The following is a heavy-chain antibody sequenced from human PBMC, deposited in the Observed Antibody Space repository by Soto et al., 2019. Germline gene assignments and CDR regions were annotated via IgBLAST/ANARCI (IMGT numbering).Heavy chain of an antibody. J-gene: IGHJ4*02. CDR1: GGTFSSYA. CDR2: IIPIFGTA. CDR3: ARDPGRPLITGTTD. Sequence: ASVKVSCKASGGTFSSYAISWVRQAPGQGLEWMGGIIPIFGTANYAQKFQGRVTITADKSTSTAYMELSSLRSEDTAVYYCARDPGRPLITGTTDWGQGTLVTAPQ. D-gene: IGHD1-7*01. V-gene: IGHV1-69*06.